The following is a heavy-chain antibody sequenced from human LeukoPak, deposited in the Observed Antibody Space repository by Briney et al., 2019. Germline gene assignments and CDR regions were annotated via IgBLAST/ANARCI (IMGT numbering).Heavy chain of an antibody. CDR2: MNPNSGNT. CDR3: ARSGLAAAVDAFDI. D-gene: IGHD6-13*01. J-gene: IGHJ3*02. Sequence: ASVKVSCKASGYTFTSYDINWVRQATGQGLEWMGWMNPNSGNTGYAQKFQGRVTMTRNTSISTAYMELSSLRSEDTAVYYCARSGLAAAVDAFDIWGQGTMVTVSS. V-gene: IGHV1-8*01. CDR1: GYTFTSYD.